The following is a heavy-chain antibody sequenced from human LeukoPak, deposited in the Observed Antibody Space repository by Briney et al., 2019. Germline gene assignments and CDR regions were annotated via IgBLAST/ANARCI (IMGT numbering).Heavy chain of an antibody. D-gene: IGHD2/OR15-2a*01. J-gene: IGHJ4*02. CDR3: ARVPDRTTCFDY. Sequence: SETLSLTCTVSGFSVSSDSYYWIWIRQPPGKGLEGIGYIDYSGSTNYNPSLKSRVTISVDTSKNQFSLKLSSVTAADTAVYYCARVPDRTTCFDYWGQGTLVTVSS. CDR1: GFSVSSDSYY. V-gene: IGHV4-61*01. CDR2: IDYSGST.